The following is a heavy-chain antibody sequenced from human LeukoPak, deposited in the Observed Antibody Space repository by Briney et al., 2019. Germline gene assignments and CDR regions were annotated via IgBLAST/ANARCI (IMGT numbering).Heavy chain of an antibody. CDR2: INPSGAST. J-gene: IGHJ4*02. CDR3: ARPIRYSSGWYGY. D-gene: IGHD6-19*01. Sequence: ASVKVSCKASGYTFTSYYLHWVRQAPGQGIEWMSIINPSGASTNYAQKFQGRVTMTRDTSISTAYMELSRLRSDDTAVYYCARPIRYSSGWYGYWGQGTLVTVSS. V-gene: IGHV1-2*02. CDR1: GYTFTSYY.